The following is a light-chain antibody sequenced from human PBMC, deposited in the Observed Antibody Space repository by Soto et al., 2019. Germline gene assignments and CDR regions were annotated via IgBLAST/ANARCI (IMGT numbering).Light chain of an antibody. CDR2: DVS. V-gene: IGLV2-14*03. CDR1: SSDVGGYNY. CDR3: SSYTSSTTLV. Sequence: QSALTQPASVSGSPGQSITISCTGSSSDVGGYNYVSWHQQHPGKAPKVMIYDVSNRPSGVSGRFSSSKSGNTASLTISGLQAEDEADYYCSSYTSSTTLVFGGGTKLTVL. J-gene: IGLJ2*01.